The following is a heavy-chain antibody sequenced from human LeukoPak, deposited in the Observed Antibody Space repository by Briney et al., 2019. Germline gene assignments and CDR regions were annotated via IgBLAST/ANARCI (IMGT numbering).Heavy chain of an antibody. V-gene: IGHV3-23*01. Sequence: PGGSLRLSCAAPGFTFSSYGMSWVRQAPGKGLEWVSAISGSGGSTYYADSVKGRFTISRDNSKNTPYLQMNSLRAEDTAVYYCAKGSVYYYDSSGYYYYYYYMDVWGKGTTVTISS. J-gene: IGHJ6*03. D-gene: IGHD3-22*01. CDR1: GFTFSSYG. CDR2: ISGSGGST. CDR3: AKGSVYYYDSSGYYYYYYYMDV.